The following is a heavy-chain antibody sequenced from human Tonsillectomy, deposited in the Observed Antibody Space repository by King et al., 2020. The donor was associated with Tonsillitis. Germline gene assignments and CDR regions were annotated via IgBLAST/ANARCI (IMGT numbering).Heavy chain of an antibody. D-gene: IGHD2-15*01. CDR2: ISYDGRNK. V-gene: IGHV3-30*18. J-gene: IGHJ5*02. CDR3: SKAPYSCSGGSCSSRWFDP. CDR1: GFTFSSYG. Sequence: VQLVESGGGVVQPGRSLRLSCAASGFTFSSYGMHWVRQAPGKGLEWVAVISYDGRNKYYADSVKGRFTISRDNSKNTRYLQMNSLRAEDTAVYYCSKAPYSCSGGSCSSRWFDPWGQGTLVTVSS.